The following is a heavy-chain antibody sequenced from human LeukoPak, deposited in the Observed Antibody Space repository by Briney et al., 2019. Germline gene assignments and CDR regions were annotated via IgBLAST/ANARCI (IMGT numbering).Heavy chain of an antibody. CDR2: ISAYNGNT. Sequence: ASVKVSCKASGYTFTSYGISWVRQAPGQGLEWMGRISAYNGNTNYAQKLQGRVTMTTDTSTSTAYMELRSLRSDDTAVYYCASGRLGDYRDAFDIWGQGTMVTVSS. V-gene: IGHV1-18*01. CDR3: ASGRLGDYRDAFDI. CDR1: GYTFTSYG. J-gene: IGHJ3*02. D-gene: IGHD4-17*01.